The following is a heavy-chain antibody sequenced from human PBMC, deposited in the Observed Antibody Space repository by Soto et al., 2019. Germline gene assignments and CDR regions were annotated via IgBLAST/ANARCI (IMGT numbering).Heavy chain of an antibody. CDR1: GYTFTSYG. J-gene: IGHJ4*02. CDR3: ARDACSFSFVVVITRYSF. D-gene: IGHD3-22*01. CDR2: ISAYNGNT. Sequence: ASVKVSCKASGYTFTSYGISWVRQAPGQGLEWMGWISAYNGNTNYAQKLQGRVTMTTDTSTSTAYMELRSLRSDDTAVYYCARDACSFSFVVVITRYSFWGQGTLVTVSA. V-gene: IGHV1-18*01.